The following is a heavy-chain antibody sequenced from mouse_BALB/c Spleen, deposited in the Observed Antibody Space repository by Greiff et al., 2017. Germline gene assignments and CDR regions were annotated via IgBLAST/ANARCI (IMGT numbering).Heavy chain of an antibody. J-gene: IGHJ4*01. CDR2: ISSGGSYT. Sequence: EVKVVESGGGLVKPGGSLKLSCAASGFTFSSYAMSWVRQSPEKRLEWVAEISSGGSYTYYPDTVTGRFTISRDNAKNTLYLEMSSLRSEDTAMYYCVRVGDYYAMDYWGQGTSVTVSS. CDR3: VRVGDYYAMDY. V-gene: IGHV5-9-4*01. CDR1: GFTFSSYA.